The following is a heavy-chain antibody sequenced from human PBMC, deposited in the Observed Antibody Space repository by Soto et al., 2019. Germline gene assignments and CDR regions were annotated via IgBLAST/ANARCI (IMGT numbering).Heavy chain of an antibody. CDR3: AGGDHFDY. Sequence: QVQLVESGGGVVQPGRSLRLSCAASGFTFSSYAMHWVRQAPGKGLEWVAVISYDGSNKYYADSVKGRFTISRDNSKNTLYLQMNSLRAEDTAVYYCAGGDHFDYWGQGTLVTVSS. J-gene: IGHJ4*02. V-gene: IGHV3-30-3*01. CDR1: GFTFSSYA. D-gene: IGHD3-16*01. CDR2: ISYDGSNK.